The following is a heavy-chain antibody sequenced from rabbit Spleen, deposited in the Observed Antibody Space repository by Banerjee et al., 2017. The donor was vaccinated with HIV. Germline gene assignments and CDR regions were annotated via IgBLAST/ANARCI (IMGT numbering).Heavy chain of an antibody. CDR3: ARTGSSWSLNL. V-gene: IGHV1S40*01. Sequence: QQLEESGGDLVKPGASLTLTCTASGIDFSSGYDMCWVRQAPGKGLEWIACIYAADGSTYYASWAKGRCTVSKTSSTTVTLQMTSLTAADTATYFCARTGSSWSLNLWGPGTLVTVS. CDR1: GIDFSSGYD. CDR2: IYAADGST. D-gene: IGHD8-1*01. J-gene: IGHJ4*01.